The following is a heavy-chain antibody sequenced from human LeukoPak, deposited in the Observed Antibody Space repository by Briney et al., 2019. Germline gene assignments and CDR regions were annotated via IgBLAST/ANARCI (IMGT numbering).Heavy chain of an antibody. CDR3: AREVVIVPDYFYYGLDV. Sequence: PGGSLRLSCAASGFSFTSYAMSWVRQAQGKGLEWVSAVSRSGGATYYADSVKGRFTISRDNSKSTVYLEMNSLRAEDTAVYYCAREVVIVPDYFYYGLDVWGQGTTVTVSS. V-gene: IGHV3-23*01. CDR1: GFSFTSYA. D-gene: IGHD2/OR15-2a*01. J-gene: IGHJ6*02. CDR2: VSRSGGAT.